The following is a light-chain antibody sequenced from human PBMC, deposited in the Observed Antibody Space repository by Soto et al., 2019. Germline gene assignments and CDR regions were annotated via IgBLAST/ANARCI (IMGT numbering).Light chain of an antibody. CDR2: DAS. Sequence: EIVLTQSPATLSLSPGERATLSCRASPSVSSYLAWYQQKPGQAPRLLIYDASNRATGIPARFSGSGSGTDFTLTISSLEPEDFSVYYCQQRSNWPQLTFVGGIKGDLK. J-gene: IGKJ4*01. V-gene: IGKV3-11*01. CDR1: PSVSSY. CDR3: QQRSNWPQLT.